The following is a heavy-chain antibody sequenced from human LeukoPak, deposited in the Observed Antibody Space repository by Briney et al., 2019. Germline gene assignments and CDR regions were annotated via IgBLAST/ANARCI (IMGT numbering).Heavy chain of an antibody. V-gene: IGHV3-30*02. CDR3: AKDPSEYCSGGSCYSPAEN. CDR2: IRYDGSNK. J-gene: IGHJ4*02. Sequence: PGGSLRLSRAASGFTFSSYGMHWVRQAPGKGLEWVAFIRYDGSNKYYADPVKGRFTISRDNSKNTLYLQMNSLRAEDTAVYYCAKDPSEYCSGGSCYSPAENWGQGTLVTVSS. CDR1: GFTFSSYG. D-gene: IGHD2-15*01.